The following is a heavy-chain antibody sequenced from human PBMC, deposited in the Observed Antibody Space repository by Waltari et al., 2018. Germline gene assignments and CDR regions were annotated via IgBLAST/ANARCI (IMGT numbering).Heavy chain of an antibody. J-gene: IGHJ6*02. Sequence: QVQLQESGPGLVKPSETLSLTCAVSGYSIRSGYYWGWIRQPPGKGLEWIGSIYHSGSTYYNPSLKSRVTISVDTSKNQFSLKLSSVTAADTAVYYCARAREGMDVWGQGTTVTVSS. CDR3: ARAREGMDV. CDR2: IYHSGST. D-gene: IGHD1-26*01. CDR1: GYSIRSGYY. V-gene: IGHV4-38-2*01.